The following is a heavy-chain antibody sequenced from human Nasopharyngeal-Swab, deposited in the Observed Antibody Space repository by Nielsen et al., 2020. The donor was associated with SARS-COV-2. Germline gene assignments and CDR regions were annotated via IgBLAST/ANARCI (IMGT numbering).Heavy chain of an antibody. V-gene: IGHV3-7*01. Sequence: GESLKISCAASGFTFTTYSMTWVRQAPGQGLEWVANVKQDGGEKFYLDSVKGRFTISRDNAKSSLYLQMTSLRAEDTAVYYCVRDESGAFDIWGQETMVTVSS. CDR2: VKQDGGEK. CDR1: GFTFTTYS. J-gene: IGHJ3*02. CDR3: VRDESGAFDI. D-gene: IGHD3-10*01.